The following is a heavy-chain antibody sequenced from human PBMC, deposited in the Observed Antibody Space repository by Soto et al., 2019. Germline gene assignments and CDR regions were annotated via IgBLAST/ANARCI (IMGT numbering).Heavy chain of an antibody. V-gene: IGHV3-23*01. D-gene: IGHD5-18*01. J-gene: IGHJ4*02. Sequence: GGSLRLSCAASGFTFSSFALSWVRQAPGKGLEWVSAISGSGDGTDYADSVKGRFTISRDNSKNTLYLQMNSLRAEDTAVYYCAGPGYSFQDYWGQGSLVTVSS. CDR2: ISGSGDGT. CDR3: AGPGYSFQDY. CDR1: GFTFSSFA.